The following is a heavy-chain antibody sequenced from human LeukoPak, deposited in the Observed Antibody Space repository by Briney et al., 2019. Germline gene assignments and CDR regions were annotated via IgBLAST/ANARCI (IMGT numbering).Heavy chain of an antibody. CDR2: IKQDGSEK. CDR1: GFTFSSYS. D-gene: IGHD4-17*01. Sequence: GGSLRLSCAASGFTFSSYSMNWVRQAPGKGLEWVANIKQDGSEKYYVDSVKGRFTISRDNAKNSLYLQMNSLRAEDTAVYYCAREGRTTVTSIGSYYYGMDVWGQGTTVTVSS. J-gene: IGHJ6*02. CDR3: AREGRTTVTSIGSYYYGMDV. V-gene: IGHV3-7*01.